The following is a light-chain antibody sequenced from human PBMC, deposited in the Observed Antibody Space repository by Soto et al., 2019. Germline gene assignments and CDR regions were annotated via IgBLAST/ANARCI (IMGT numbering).Light chain of an antibody. J-gene: IGKJ1*01. CDR1: QSVSSN. CDR2: GAS. Sequence: EMVMTQSPASLSVSPGERATLSGRASQSVSSNLAWYQQKPGQAPRLLIYGASTGATGVPARFSGSGSGTDFTLTISSLQSEDFAVYYCQQYNKWPRTFGQGTKVEIK. CDR3: QQYNKWPRT. V-gene: IGKV3-15*01.